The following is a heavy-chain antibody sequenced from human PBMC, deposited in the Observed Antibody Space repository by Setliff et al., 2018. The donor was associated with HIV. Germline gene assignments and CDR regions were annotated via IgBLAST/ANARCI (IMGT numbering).Heavy chain of an antibody. CDR2: INPSGGST. V-gene: IGHV1-46*01. CDR1: GYTFTRYF. Sequence: ASVKVSCKASGYTFTRYFMHCVRQAPGQGLEWLGMINPSGGSTWYAQKFQGRVTMTGDTSTNTPYMELSSLRSEDTAVYFCARGSRITVVAILTYSRFDYWGQGTLVTVS. D-gene: IGHD2-15*01. CDR3: ARGSRITVVAILTYSRFDY. J-gene: IGHJ4*02.